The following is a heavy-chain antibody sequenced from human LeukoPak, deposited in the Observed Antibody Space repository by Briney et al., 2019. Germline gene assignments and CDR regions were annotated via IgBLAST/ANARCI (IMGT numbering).Heavy chain of an antibody. J-gene: IGHJ4*02. CDR1: GGSFSGYY. V-gene: IGHV4-34*01. Sequence: PSETLSLTCGVSGGSFSGYYWSWIRQSPGKGLEWIGEINESGSTDYNPSLMSRVTISLDTSKNQFSLKLSSMTAADTATYYCARQRWVYAGPDCWGQGTLVTVS. CDR2: INESGST. D-gene: IGHD2-8*01. CDR3: ARQRWVYAGPDC.